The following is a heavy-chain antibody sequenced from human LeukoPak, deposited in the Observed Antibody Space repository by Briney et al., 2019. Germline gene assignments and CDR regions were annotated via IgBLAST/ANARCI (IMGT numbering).Heavy chain of an antibody. V-gene: IGHV3-74*01. CDR3: AISAFYDRSAYYYDY. CDR1: GFTFSNYW. Sequence: GGSLRLSCAASGFTFSNYWMHWVRQVPGEGPVWVSRINGDGSVITYADSVKGRFTICRDNAKNTLFLQMNSLRVEDTAVYYCAISAFYDRSAYYYDYWGQGTLVTVSS. D-gene: IGHD3-22*01. CDR2: INGDGSVI. J-gene: IGHJ4*02.